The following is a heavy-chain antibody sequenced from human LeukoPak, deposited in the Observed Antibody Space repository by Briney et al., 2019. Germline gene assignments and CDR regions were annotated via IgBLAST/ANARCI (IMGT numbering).Heavy chain of an antibody. V-gene: IGHV5-51*01. CDR2: IYPGDSDT. CDR3: ATHSGSYFYYFDN. Sequence: GESLKISCKGSGYSFTSYWIAWVRQMPGKGLEWMGIIYPGDSDTRYSPSFQGQVTISADKSISTAYLRWSSLKASDTAMYYCATHSGSYFYYFDNWGQGTLVTVSS. D-gene: IGHD1-26*01. J-gene: IGHJ4*02. CDR1: GYSFTSYW.